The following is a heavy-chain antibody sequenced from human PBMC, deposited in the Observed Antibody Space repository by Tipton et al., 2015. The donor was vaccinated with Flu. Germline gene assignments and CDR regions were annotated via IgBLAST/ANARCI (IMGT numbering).Heavy chain of an antibody. V-gene: IGHV4-59*01. CDR1: GGSISSYY. J-gene: IGHJ4*02. D-gene: IGHD4-17*01. CDR2: IYYSGST. Sequence: TLSLTCTVSGGSISSYYWSWIRQPPGKGLEWIGYIYYSGSTNYNPSPKSRVTISVDTSKNQFSLKLSSVTAADTAVYYCARDSYGDYEGFDYWGQGTLVTVSS. CDR3: ARDSYGDYEGFDY.